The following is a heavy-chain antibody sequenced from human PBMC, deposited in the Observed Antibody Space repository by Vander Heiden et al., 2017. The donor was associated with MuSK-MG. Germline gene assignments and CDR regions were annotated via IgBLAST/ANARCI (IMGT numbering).Heavy chain of an antibody. V-gene: IGHV4-4*02. CDR1: GGSISSSNW. Sequence: QVQLQESGPGLVKPSGTLSLTCAVSGGSISSSNWWSWVRQPPGKGLEWIGEIYHSGSTNDNPALKSRVTISVDKSKKKCSLKLRSVKAAYTAVYYFARGRGPIGAFDIWGQGTIVTVSS. CDR2: IYHSGST. J-gene: IGHJ3*02. CDR3: ARGRGPIGAFDI.